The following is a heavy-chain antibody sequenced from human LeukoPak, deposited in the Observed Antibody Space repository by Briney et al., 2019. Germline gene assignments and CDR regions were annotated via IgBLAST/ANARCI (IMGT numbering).Heavy chain of an antibody. J-gene: IGHJ5*02. CDR3: ARDSKVEPPLWNWFDP. D-gene: IGHD1-1*01. V-gene: IGHV1-18*01. Sequence: GASVKVSCKASGYPFTSYGISWVRQAPGQGLEWRGWISAYNGNTNYAQKLQGRVTMTTDTSTSTAYMELRSLRSDDTAVYYCARDSKVEPPLWNWFDPWGQGTLVTVSS. CDR1: GYPFTSYG. CDR2: ISAYNGNT.